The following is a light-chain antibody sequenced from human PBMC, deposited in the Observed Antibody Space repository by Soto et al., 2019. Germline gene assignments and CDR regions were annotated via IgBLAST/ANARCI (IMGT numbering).Light chain of an antibody. J-gene: IGLJ2*01. CDR2: EVS. CDR1: SSDIGGYNY. V-gene: IGLV2-14*01. CDR3: SSYTTSSTLL. Sequence: QSALTQPAAVSGSPGQSITISCTGTSSDIGGYNYVSWYQQHPGKAPKLIIYEVSNRPSGVSNRFSGSKSGNTASLTISGLQAEDEADYFCSSYTTSSTLLFVEGTKLTVL.